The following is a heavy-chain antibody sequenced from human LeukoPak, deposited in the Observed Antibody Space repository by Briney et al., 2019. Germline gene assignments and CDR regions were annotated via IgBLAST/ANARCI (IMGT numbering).Heavy chain of an antibody. CDR1: GISLSNYA. J-gene: IGHJ4*02. V-gene: IGHV3-23*01. CDR2: ISERGGST. Sequence: GGSLRLSCVVSGISLSNYAMSWVRQAPGKGLEWVSYISERGGSTAYADSVKGRFTISRDNSKNTLYLQMNSLRAEDTAVYYCAKDRTYYDSSGKRGFDYWGQGTLVTVSS. CDR3: AKDRTYYDSSGKRGFDY. D-gene: IGHD3-22*01.